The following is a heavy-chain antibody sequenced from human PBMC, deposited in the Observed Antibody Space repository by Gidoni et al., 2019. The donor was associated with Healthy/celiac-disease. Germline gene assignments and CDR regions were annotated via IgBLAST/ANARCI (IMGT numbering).Heavy chain of an antibody. CDR2: IYYSGST. CDR1: GGSISSGGYY. CDR3: ARGIGYCSSTSCYRYYYYYGMDV. Sequence: QVQLQESGPGLVKPSQTLSLTCTVSGGSISSGGYYWSWIRQHPGKGLEWIGYIYYSGSTYYNPSLKSRVTISVDTSKNQFSLKLSSVTAADTAVYYCARGIGYCSSTSCYRYYYYYGMDVWGQGTTVTVSS. V-gene: IGHV4-31*03. J-gene: IGHJ6*02. D-gene: IGHD2-2*01.